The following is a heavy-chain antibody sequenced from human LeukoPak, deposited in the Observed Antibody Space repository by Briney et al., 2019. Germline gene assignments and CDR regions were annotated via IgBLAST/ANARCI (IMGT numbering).Heavy chain of an antibody. CDR1: GGSFSGYY. CDR3: ARGPKTYYYDSSGYYRIRYFDY. Sequence: SETLSLTCAVYGGSFSGYYWSWIRQPPGKGLEWIGEINHSGSTNYNPSLKSRVTISVDTSKNQFSLKLSSVTAADTAVYYCARGPKTYYYDSSGYYRIRYFDYWGQGTLVTVSS. D-gene: IGHD3-22*01. CDR2: INHSGST. J-gene: IGHJ4*02. V-gene: IGHV4-34*01.